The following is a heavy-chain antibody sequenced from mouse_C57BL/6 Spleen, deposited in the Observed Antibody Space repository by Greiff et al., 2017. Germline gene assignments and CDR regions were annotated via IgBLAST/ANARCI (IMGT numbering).Heavy chain of an antibody. CDR3: ARTGMDY. J-gene: IGHJ4*01. CDR1: GYSFTGYF. CDR2: INPYNGDT. V-gene: IGHV1-20*01. Sequence: EVQLQESGPELVKPGDSVKISCKASGYSFTGYFMNWVMQSHGQSLEWIGRINPYNGDTLYNQKFKGKATLTVDKSSSTAHMELRSLTSEDSAVYYCARTGMDYWGQGTSVTVSS.